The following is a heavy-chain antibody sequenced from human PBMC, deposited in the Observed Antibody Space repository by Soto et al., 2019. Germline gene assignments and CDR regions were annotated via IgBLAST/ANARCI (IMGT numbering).Heavy chain of an antibody. CDR3: AKWHTYNYASLAFSGFDC. V-gene: IGHV3-30-3*02. Sequence: GASLRLSCAASRFTFSSYAMPWARQAPGKGLEWVAVISYDGTNKYYADSVKGRFTISRDNSKNTLYLHMNSLRADDTSAYYCAKWHTYNYASLAFSGFDCWGQGTQVTVSS. D-gene: IGHD2-2*01. J-gene: IGHJ4*02. CDR1: RFTFSSYA. CDR2: ISYDGTNK.